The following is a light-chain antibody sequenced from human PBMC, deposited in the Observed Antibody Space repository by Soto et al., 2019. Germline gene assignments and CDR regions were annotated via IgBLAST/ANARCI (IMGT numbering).Light chain of an antibody. CDR3: QQLNSYPLT. V-gene: IGKV1-9*01. CDR1: QSISSW. CDR2: AAS. Sequence: DIQMTQSPSTLSASVGDRVTITCRASQSISSWLAWYQRKPGKAPKLLIYAASTLQSGVPSRFSGSGSGTEFTLTISSLQPEDFATYYCQQLNSYPLTFGGGTKVEIK. J-gene: IGKJ4*01.